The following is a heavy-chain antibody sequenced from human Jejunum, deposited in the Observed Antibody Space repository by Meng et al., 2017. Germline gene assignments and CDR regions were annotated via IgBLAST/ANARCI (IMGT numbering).Heavy chain of an antibody. D-gene: IGHD6-19*01. V-gene: IGHV3-53*01. J-gene: IGHJ4*02. CDR3: TRDWVAVAD. CDR2: IYAGGNT. CDR1: GFAVFTNY. Sequence: ESLKISCAASGFAVFTNYMSWVRQAPGKGLEWVSVIYAGGNTYYADSVKGRFTISRDGSKNMLYLQMNNLRAEDTARYYCTRDWVAVADWGQGTLVTVSS.